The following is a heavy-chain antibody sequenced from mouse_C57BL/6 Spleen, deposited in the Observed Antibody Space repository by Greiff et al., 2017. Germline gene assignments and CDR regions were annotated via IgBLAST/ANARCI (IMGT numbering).Heavy chain of an antibody. J-gene: IGHJ2*01. CDR3: ARDSNYGNYFDY. Sequence: QVQLQQPGAELVKPGASVKMSCKASGYSFTSYWITWVKQRPGQGLEWIGDIYPGSGSTNYNEKFKSKATLTVDTSSSTAYMQLNSLTSEDSAVYYCARDSNYGNYFDYWGQGTTLTVSS. D-gene: IGHD2-5*01. V-gene: IGHV1-55*01. CDR2: IYPGSGST. CDR1: GYSFTSYW.